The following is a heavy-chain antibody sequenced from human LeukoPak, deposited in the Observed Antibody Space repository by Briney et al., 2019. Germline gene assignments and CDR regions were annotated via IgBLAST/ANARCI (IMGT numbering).Heavy chain of an antibody. CDR1: DGSISSYY. J-gene: IGHJ4*02. V-gene: IGHV4-59*01. Sequence: PSETLSLTCTVSDGSISSYYWSWIRQPPGKGLEWIGYIYYSGSTNYNPSLKSRVTISVDTSKNQFSLKLSSVTAADTAVYYCASLGTGYSYGYALDYWGQGTLVTVSS. D-gene: IGHD5-18*01. CDR3: ASLGTGYSYGYALDY. CDR2: IYYSGST.